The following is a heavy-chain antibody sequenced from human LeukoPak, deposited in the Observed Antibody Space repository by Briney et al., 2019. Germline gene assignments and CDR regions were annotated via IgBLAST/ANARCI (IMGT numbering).Heavy chain of an antibody. J-gene: IGHJ4*02. V-gene: IGHV4-59*08. CDR2: IHYNGIT. Sequence: SETLSLTCTVSGSMYNYYWSWIRQPPGKGLEWIGYIHYNGITNYSPSLKSRVTMSLDTSKNQVSLKLNSVSAADTAVYYCARHISSGGTYSHFDYWGQGTLVTVSS. D-gene: IGHD1-26*01. CDR3: ARHISSGGTYSHFDY. CDR1: GSMYNYY.